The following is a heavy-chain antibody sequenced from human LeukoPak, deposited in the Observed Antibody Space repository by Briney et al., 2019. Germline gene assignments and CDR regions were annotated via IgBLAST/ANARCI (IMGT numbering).Heavy chain of an antibody. J-gene: IGHJ4*02. CDR3: ATDVPYDSSGYSYYFDY. Sequence: GGSLRLSCAVSGFTFSGFWMSWSRQAPGKGLEWVASINSDGSEGYYADVVKGRFTISRDNAKNSLYLQINSLRAEDTAVYYCATDVPYDSSGYSYYFDYWGQGTLVTVSS. D-gene: IGHD3-22*01. V-gene: IGHV3-7*03. CDR2: INSDGSEG. CDR1: GFTFSGFW.